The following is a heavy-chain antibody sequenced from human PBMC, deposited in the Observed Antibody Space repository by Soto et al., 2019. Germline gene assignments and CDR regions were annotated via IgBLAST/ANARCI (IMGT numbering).Heavy chain of an antibody. CDR1: GFSLSTSGVG. D-gene: IGHD6-6*01. CDR3: ARGLATLPVFAFDI. CDR2: IYWSGDE. J-gene: IGHJ3*02. V-gene: IGHV2-5*01. Sequence: KESGPTLVNPTQTLTLTCSFSGFSLSTSGVGVGWIRQSPGKALEWLALIYWSGDEHYRPSLKSRLSIIKDTSKNHVVLIMTDMDPVDTATYYCARGLATLPVFAFDIWGQGTMVTVSS.